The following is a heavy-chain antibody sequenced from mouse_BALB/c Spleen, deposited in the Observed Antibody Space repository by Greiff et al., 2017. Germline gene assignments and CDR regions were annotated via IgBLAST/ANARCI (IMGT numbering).Heavy chain of an antibody. CDR3: ARREDYDGYHFDY. CDR1: GFTFSSYG. Sequence: EVNVVESGGDLVKPGGSLKLSCAASGFTFSSYGMSWVRQTPDKRLEWVATISSGGSYTYYPDSVKGRFTISRDNAKNTLYLQMSSLKSEDTAMYYCARREDYDGYHFDYWGQGTTLTVSS. J-gene: IGHJ2*01. D-gene: IGHD2-3*01. V-gene: IGHV5-6*01. CDR2: ISSGGSYT.